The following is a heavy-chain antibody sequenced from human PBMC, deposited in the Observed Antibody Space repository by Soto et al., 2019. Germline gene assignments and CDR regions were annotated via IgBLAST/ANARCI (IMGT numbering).Heavy chain of an antibody. Sequence: GGSLRLSCAASGFTFSSYAMSWVRQAPGKGLEWVSAISGSGGSTYYADSVKGRFTISRDNSKNTLYLQMNSLRAEDTAVYYCAKFNQYDSSGYYYNYWGQGTLVTVSS. D-gene: IGHD3-22*01. CDR2: ISGSGGST. J-gene: IGHJ4*02. CDR3: AKFNQYDSSGYYYNY. CDR1: GFTFSSYA. V-gene: IGHV3-23*01.